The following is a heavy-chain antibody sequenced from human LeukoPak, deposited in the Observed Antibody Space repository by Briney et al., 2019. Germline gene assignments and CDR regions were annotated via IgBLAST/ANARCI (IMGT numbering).Heavy chain of an antibody. CDR3: ARDFRATVVTAGPDY. CDR2: IGIDGSNK. CDR1: GFTFSTYG. Sequence: GGSLRLSCAASGFTFSTYGMHWVRQAPGKGLEGVAFIGIDGSNKYYADSVKGRFTISRDNSKNTLYLQMNSLRAEDTAVHYCARDFRATVVTAGPDYWGQGTLVTVSS. V-gene: IGHV3-30*02. D-gene: IGHD4-23*01. J-gene: IGHJ4*02.